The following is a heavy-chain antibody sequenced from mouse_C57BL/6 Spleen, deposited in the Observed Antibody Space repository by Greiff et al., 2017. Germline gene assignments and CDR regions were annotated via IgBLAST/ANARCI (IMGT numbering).Heavy chain of an antibody. CDR2: IRNKANGYTT. CDR1: GFTFTDYY. J-gene: IGHJ4*01. Sequence: EVKLMESGGGLVQPGGSLSLSCAASGFTFTDYYMSWVRQPPGKALEWLGFIRNKANGYTTEYSASVTGRFTISRDNSQSILYLQMNALRAEDSATYYCARSYAMDYWGQGTSVTVSS. CDR3: ARSYAMDY. V-gene: IGHV7-3*01.